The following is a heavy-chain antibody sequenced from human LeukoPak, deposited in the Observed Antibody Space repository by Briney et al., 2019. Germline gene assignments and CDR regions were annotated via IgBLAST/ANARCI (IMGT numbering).Heavy chain of an antibody. V-gene: IGHV3-30*03. CDR2: ISYDGSNK. Sequence: PGGSLRLSCAASGFTFSSYGMHWVRQAPGKGLEWVAVISYDGSNKYYAGSVKGRFTISRDNAKNSLYLQMNNLRAEDTAVYYCARAWGSDYDLNYWGQGTLVTVSS. J-gene: IGHJ4*02. CDR3: ARAWGSDYDLNY. CDR1: GFTFSSYG. D-gene: IGHD5-12*01.